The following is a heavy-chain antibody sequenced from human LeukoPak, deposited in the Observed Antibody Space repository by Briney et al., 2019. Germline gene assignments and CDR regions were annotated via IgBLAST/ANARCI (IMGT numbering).Heavy chain of an antibody. CDR3: ARDPRLRGDAFDI. Sequence: SETLSLTCTVSGGSVSSGSYYWSWIRQPPGKGLEWIGEINHSGSTNYNPSLKSRVTISVDTSKNQFSLKLSSVTAADTAVYYCARDPRLRGDAFDIWGQGTMVTVSS. CDR1: GGSVSSGSYY. CDR2: INHSGST. J-gene: IGHJ3*02. D-gene: IGHD5-12*01. V-gene: IGHV4-39*07.